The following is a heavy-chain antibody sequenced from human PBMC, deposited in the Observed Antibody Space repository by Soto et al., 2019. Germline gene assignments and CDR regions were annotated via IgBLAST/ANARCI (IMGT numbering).Heavy chain of an antibody. Sequence: GSVKVPCQVSGFTVTELSMHCVRPAPGKGLEWMGGFDPEDGETIYAQKFQGRVTMTEDTSTDTAYMELSSLRSEDMAVYYCATYPSNYGDYRNYWGQGTLGTGSS. CDR1: GFTVTELS. CDR3: ATYPSNYGDYRNY. J-gene: IGHJ4*01. CDR2: FDPEDGET. D-gene: IGHD4-17*01. V-gene: IGHV1-24*01.